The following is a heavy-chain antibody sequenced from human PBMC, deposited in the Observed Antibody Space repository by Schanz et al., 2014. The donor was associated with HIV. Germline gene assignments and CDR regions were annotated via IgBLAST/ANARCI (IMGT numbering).Heavy chain of an antibody. Sequence: QVQLVQSGAEVKKPGASVKVSCKASGDTFTDYYMHWVRQAPGQGLEWMGWINPKSGATKYAQRFQGRVTMTTDTSISTVYMELRSLRADDTAVYFCARGARYGMDVWGQGTTVTVSS. J-gene: IGHJ6*02. CDR1: GDTFTDYY. CDR3: ARGARYGMDV. CDR2: INPKSGAT. V-gene: IGHV1-2*02.